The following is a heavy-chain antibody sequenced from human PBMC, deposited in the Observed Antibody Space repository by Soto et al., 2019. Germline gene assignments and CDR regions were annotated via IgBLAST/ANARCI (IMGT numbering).Heavy chain of an antibody. Sequence: QLQLEQSGAEVKKPESSVRVSCKASGGTFRSDAFTWVRQAPGQGLEWVGGIIPIFGKATYAQKFQDRVKFTADESTNTTYMELSSLRSEDTATYYCARGVTGGTYDSWGPGTMVTVSA. D-gene: IGHD1-26*01. J-gene: IGHJ5*01. CDR3: ARGVTGGTYDS. CDR1: GGTFRSDA. V-gene: IGHV1-69*01. CDR2: IIPIFGKA.